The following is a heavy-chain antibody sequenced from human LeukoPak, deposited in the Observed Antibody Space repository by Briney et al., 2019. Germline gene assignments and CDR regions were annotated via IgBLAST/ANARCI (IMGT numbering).Heavy chain of an antibody. J-gene: IGHJ6*02. V-gene: IGHV4-59*01. CDR2: IYYSGST. CDR3: AREGYSSGWPEPRNYYYYGMDV. D-gene: IGHD6-19*01. Sequence: PSETLSLTYTVSGGSISSYYWSWIRQPPGKGLEWIGYIYYSGSTNYNPSLKSRVTISVDTSKNQFSLKLSSVTAEDTAVYYCAREGYSSGWPEPRNYYYYGMDVWGQGTTVTVSS. CDR1: GGSISSYY.